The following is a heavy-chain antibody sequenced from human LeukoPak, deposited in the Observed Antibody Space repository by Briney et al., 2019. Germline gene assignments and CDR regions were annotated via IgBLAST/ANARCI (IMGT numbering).Heavy chain of an antibody. CDR3: ARSRRTNWFDP. J-gene: IGHJ5*02. CDR2: ISAYNGNT. Sequence: ASVTVSFKASGYTFTSYGISWVRQAPGQGLEWMGWISAYNGNTNYSQKLQGRVTITTDTATSTAYMELRSLRSDDTAVYYCARSRRTNWFDPWGQGTLVTVSS. CDR1: GYTFTSYG. V-gene: IGHV1-18*01.